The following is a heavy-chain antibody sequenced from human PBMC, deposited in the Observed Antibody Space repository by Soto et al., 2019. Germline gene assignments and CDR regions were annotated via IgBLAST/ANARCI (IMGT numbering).Heavy chain of an antibody. J-gene: IGHJ4*02. CDR3: ASTYYDFWSGYQFDY. CDR1: GFTFSSYA. D-gene: IGHD3-3*01. CDR2: ISYDGSNK. V-gene: IGHV3-30-3*01. Sequence: AGGSLRLSCAASGFTFSSYAMHWVRQAPGKGLEWVAVISYDGSNKYYADSVKGRFTISRDNSKNTLYLQMNSLRAEDTAVYYCASTYYDFWSGYQFDYWGQGTLVTVSS.